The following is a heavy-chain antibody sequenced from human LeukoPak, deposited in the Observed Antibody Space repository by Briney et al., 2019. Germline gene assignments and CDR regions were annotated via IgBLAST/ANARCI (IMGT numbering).Heavy chain of an antibody. CDR2: IKQDGSEK. CDR1: GFTFSSHW. V-gene: IGHV3-7*03. CDR3: ARDLGRPTTFDY. Sequence: GGSLRLSCAASGFTFSSHWMSWVRQTPGKGLERVATIKQDGSEKYYVGSVNGRFTISRDNAKNSLYLQMNSLRAEDTGTYYCARDLGRPTTFDYWGQGTLVTVSS. D-gene: IGHD1-1*01. J-gene: IGHJ4*02.